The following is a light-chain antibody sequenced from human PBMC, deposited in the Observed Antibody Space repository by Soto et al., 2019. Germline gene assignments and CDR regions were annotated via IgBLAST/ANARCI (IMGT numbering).Light chain of an antibody. CDR2: GAS. CDR3: QQYNNWLIT. J-gene: IGKJ5*01. CDR1: QSVSSN. V-gene: IGKV3-15*01. Sequence: EIVMTQSPATLSVSPGERATLSCRASQSVSSNLAWYQQEPGQAPRLLIYGASTRATAIPARFSGSGSGTDFTLTISSLQSEDFAVYYCQQYNNWLITFGQGTRLEIK.